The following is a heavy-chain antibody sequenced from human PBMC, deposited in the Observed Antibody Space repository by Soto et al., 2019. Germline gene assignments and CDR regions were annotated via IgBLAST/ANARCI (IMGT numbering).Heavy chain of an antibody. CDR2: VNPNSANT. CDR3: ARAYGAASFDF. D-gene: IGHD3-10*01. J-gene: IGHJ4*02. V-gene: IGHV1-8*01. Sequence: QVPLVQSGAEVKKPGASVKVSCKASGYTFSSYDIHWVRQAPGQGLEWMGWVNPNSANTGYAQRFQGRVTMTRDTSKSTAYMELNSLTSGDTAIYYCARAYGAASFDFWGQGTLVTASS. CDR1: GYTFSSYD.